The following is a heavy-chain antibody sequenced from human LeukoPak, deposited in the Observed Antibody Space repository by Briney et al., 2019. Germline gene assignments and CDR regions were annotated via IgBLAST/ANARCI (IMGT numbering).Heavy chain of an antibody. CDR2: IWYDGSNK. V-gene: IGHV3-33*01. CDR1: GFTFSSYG. Sequence: GGSLRLSCAASGFTFSSYGMHWVRQAPGKGLEWVAVIWYDGSNKYYADSVKDRFTISRDNSKNTLYLQMNSLRAEDTAVYYCATADYDFWSGLDYWGQGTLVTVSS. CDR3: ATADYDFWSGLDY. D-gene: IGHD3-3*01. J-gene: IGHJ4*02.